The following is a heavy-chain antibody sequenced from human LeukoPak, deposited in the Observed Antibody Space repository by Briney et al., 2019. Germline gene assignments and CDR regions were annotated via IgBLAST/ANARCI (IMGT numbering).Heavy chain of an antibody. CDR1: GYTFTSYY. Sequence: ASVKVSGKASGYTFTSYYMHWVRQAPGQGLEWMGIINPSGGNTNYAQKFQGRVTMTRDTSTSTVYMELSSLRSEDTAVYYCAREMDGGDQDYWGQGTLVTVSS. D-gene: IGHD2-21*02. V-gene: IGHV1-46*03. CDR2: INPSGGNT. CDR3: AREMDGGDQDY. J-gene: IGHJ4*02.